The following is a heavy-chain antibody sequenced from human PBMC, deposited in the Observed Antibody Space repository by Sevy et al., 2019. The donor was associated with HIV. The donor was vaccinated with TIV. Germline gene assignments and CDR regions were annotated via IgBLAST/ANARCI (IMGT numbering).Heavy chain of an antibody. CDR1: GFTFSSYG. D-gene: IGHD5-12*01. J-gene: IGHJ4*02. Sequence: GGSLRLSCAASGFTFSSYGMHWVRQAPGKGLEWVTVISYDGSNKYYADSVKGRFTISRDNSKNTLYLQMNSLRAEDTAVYYSAKDGNSGYDPYFDYWGLGTLVTVSS. CDR3: AKDGNSGYDPYFDY. V-gene: IGHV3-30*18. CDR2: ISYDGSNK.